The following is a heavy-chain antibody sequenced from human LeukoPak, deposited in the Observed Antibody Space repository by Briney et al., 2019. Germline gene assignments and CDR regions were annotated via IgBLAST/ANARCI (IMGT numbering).Heavy chain of an antibody. V-gene: IGHV3-21*01. J-gene: IGHJ4*01. CDR1: GFTFNTYT. Sequence: PGGSLRLSCAASGFTFNTYTMNWARQARGEGLEWVSSIRTSMSYIYSADSVKGRITISRANPKDSVYLQMNSLRAGDSAIYYCAREGFYFFDFWGQGTLVTVSS. CDR3: AREGFYFFDF. CDR2: IRTSMSYI.